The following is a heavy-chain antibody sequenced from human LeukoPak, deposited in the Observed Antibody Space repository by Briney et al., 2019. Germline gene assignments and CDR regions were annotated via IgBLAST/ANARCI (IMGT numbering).Heavy chain of an antibody. CDR1: GFTFSSYG. D-gene: IGHD4-17*01. CDR3: ARAPRVNYGSWFDP. V-gene: IGHV3-30*02. CDR2: IRYDGSNK. J-gene: IGHJ5*02. Sequence: GGSLRLSCAASGFTFSSYGMHWVRQAPGKGLEWVAFIRYDGSNKYYADSVKGRFTISRDNSKNTLYLQMNSLRAEDTAVYYCARAPRVNYGSWFDPWGQGTLVTVSS.